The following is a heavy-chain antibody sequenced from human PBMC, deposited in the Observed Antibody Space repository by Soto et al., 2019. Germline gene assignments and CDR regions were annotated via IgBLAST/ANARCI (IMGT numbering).Heavy chain of an antibody. J-gene: IGHJ4*02. CDR3: ARQGRYYDILTGVKFDY. CDR2: IYYSGST. CDR1: GGSISSSSYY. D-gene: IGHD3-9*01. V-gene: IGHV4-39*01. Sequence: QLQLQESGPGLVKPSETLSLTCTVSGGSISSSSYYWGWIRQPPGKGLEWIGSIYYSGSTYYNPSLKSRVTISAHPSRHPXSLKLRSVTAADTAVYYCARQGRYYDILTGVKFDYWGQGTLVTVSS.